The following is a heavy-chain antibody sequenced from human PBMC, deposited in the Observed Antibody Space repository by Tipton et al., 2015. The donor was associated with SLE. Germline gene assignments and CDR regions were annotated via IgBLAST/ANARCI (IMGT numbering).Heavy chain of an antibody. D-gene: IGHD6-19*01. CDR2: ISSSGSTI. J-gene: IGHJ4*02. CDR1: GFTFSSYE. CDR3: ARSIAVAGPFDY. Sequence: GSLRLSCAASGFTFSSYEMNWVRQAPGKGLEWVSYISSSGSTIYYADSVKGRFTISRDNAKNSLYLQMDSLRAEDTAVYYCARSIAVAGPFDYWGQGTLVTVSS. V-gene: IGHV3-48*03.